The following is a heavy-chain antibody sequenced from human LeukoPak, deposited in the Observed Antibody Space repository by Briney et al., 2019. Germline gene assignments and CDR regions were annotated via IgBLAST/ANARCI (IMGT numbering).Heavy chain of an antibody. Sequence: PGGSPRLSCAASGFTFSSYAMSWVRQAPGKGLEWVSAISGSGGSTYYADSVKGRFTISRDNSKNTLYLQMNSLRAEDTAVYYCAKHYYGSGSYDYWGQGTLVTVSS. CDR1: GFTFSSYA. J-gene: IGHJ4*02. CDR2: ISGSGGST. CDR3: AKHYYGSGSYDY. V-gene: IGHV3-23*01. D-gene: IGHD3-10*01.